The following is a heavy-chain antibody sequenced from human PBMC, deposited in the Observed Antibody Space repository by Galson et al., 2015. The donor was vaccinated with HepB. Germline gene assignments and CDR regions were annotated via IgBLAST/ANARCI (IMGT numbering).Heavy chain of an antibody. D-gene: IGHD5-12*01. CDR3: ARPLDSGFDYGTDY. CDR1: GGTFSSYA. J-gene: IGHJ4*02. Sequence: SVKVSCKASGGTFSSYAISWVRQAPGQGLEWMARINPLTGDTNYAQKFQGRVTMTRDTSISTAYMELSRLRSDDTAIYYCARPLDSGFDYGTDYWGQGTLVTVSS. CDR2: INPLTGDT. V-gene: IGHV1-2*06.